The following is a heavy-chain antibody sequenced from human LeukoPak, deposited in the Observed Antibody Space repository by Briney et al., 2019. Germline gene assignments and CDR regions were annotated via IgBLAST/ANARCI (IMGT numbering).Heavy chain of an antibody. D-gene: IGHD3-16*01. CDR1: GFTVSSNY. J-gene: IGHJ4*02. Sequence: GGSLRLSCAASGFTVSSNYMSWVRQAPGKGLEWVSVIYSGGSTYYADSVKGRFTISRHNSKNMLYLQMNSLRAGDTAVYYCARLGETGDFDYWGQGTLVTVSS. CDR2: IYSGGST. V-gene: IGHV3-53*01. CDR3: ARLGETGDFDY.